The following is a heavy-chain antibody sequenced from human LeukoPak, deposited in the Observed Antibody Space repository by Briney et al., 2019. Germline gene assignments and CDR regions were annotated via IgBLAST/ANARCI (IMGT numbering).Heavy chain of an antibody. D-gene: IGHD6-13*01. V-gene: IGHV4-61*01. Sequence: SETLSLTCTVSGGSVSSGSYYWSWIRQPPGKGLEWIGYIYYSGSTNYNPSLKSRGTISVDTSKNQFSLKLSSVTAADTAVYYCARDRVAAASLDYWGQRTLVTVSS. CDR1: GGSVSSGSYY. CDR2: IYYSGST. J-gene: IGHJ4*02. CDR3: ARDRVAAASLDY.